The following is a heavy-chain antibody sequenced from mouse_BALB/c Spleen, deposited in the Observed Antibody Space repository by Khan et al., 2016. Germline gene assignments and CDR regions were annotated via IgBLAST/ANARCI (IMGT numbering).Heavy chain of an antibody. J-gene: IGHJ1*01. Sequence: EVELVESGGGLVKPGGSLKLSCAASGFTFSDYYMYWVRQTPEKRLEWVATISDGGSYTYYPDSVKGRFTISRDNSKNNLFLKMSSLNAEDTAMYYCARDLNWYFDVWGAGTTVTVSS. CDR1: GFTFSDYY. CDR3: ARDLNWYFDV. V-gene: IGHV5-4*02. CDR2: ISDGGSYT.